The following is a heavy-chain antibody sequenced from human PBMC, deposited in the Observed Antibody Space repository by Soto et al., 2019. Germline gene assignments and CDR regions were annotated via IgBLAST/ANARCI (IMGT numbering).Heavy chain of an antibody. CDR1: GFTFSSYS. D-gene: IGHD6-6*01. V-gene: IGHV3-21*01. Sequence: GGSLRLSCAASGFTFSSYSMNWVRQAPGKGLEWVSSISSSSSYIYYADSVKGRFTISRDNAKNSLYLQMNSLRAEDTAVYYCGRFLYSSFVGYYYGMDVWGQGTTVTVSS. CDR3: GRFLYSSFVGYYYGMDV. CDR2: ISSSSSYI. J-gene: IGHJ6*02.